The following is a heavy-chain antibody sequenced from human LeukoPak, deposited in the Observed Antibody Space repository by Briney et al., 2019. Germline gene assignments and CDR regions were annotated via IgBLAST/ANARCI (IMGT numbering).Heavy chain of an antibody. J-gene: IGHJ4*02. D-gene: IGHD2-2*01. Sequence: ASVTVSCKASGYTFTSYGISWVRQAPGQGLEWMGWISAYNGNTNYAQKLQGRVTMTTDTSTSTAYMELRSLRSDDTAVYYCASYCSSTSCWDSFDYWGQGTLVTVSS. CDR3: ASYCSSTSCWDSFDY. CDR1: GYTFTSYG. CDR2: ISAYNGNT. V-gene: IGHV1-18*01.